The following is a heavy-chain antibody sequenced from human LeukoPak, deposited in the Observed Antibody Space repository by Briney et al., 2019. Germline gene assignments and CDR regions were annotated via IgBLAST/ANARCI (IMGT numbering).Heavy chain of an antibody. D-gene: IGHD2-15*01. J-gene: IGHJ4*02. CDR2: IIPISGTA. Sequence: ASVKVSCKASGGTFSSYAISWVRQAPGQGLEWMGGIIPISGTANYAQKFQGRVTITADKSTSTAYMELSSLRSEDTAVYYCATGIGYCSGGSCYQKYYFDHWGQGTLVTASS. CDR1: GGTFSSYA. CDR3: ATGIGYCSGGSCYQKYYFDH. V-gene: IGHV1-69*06.